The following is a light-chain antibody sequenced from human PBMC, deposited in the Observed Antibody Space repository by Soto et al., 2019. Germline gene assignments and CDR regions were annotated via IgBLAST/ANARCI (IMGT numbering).Light chain of an antibody. CDR2: DAS. Sequence: GDRVTITCRASQTISTWMAWYQQKPGKAPKLLIYDASTLESGVPSRFSGSGSGTDFTLTISRLEPEDFAVYYCQQYGNSPITFGQGTRLEIK. J-gene: IGKJ5*01. CDR1: QTISTW. CDR3: QQYGNSPIT. V-gene: IGKV1-5*01.